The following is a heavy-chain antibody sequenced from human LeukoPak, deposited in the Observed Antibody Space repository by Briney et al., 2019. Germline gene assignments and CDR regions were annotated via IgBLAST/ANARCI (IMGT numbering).Heavy chain of an antibody. V-gene: IGHV1-2*02. CDR1: GYTFTGYY. J-gene: IGHJ3*02. CDR2: INPNSGGT. Sequence: ASVKVSCKASGYTFTGYYMHWVRQAPGQGLEWMGWINPNSGGTNYAQKFQGRVTMTRDTSISTAYMELSRPRSDDTAVYYCARVPQYYYDSSGTDLDAFDIWGQGTMVTVSS. D-gene: IGHD3-22*01. CDR3: ARVPQYYYDSSGTDLDAFDI.